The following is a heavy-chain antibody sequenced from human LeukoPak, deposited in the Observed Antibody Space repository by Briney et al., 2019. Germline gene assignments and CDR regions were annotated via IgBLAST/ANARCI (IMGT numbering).Heavy chain of an antibody. Sequence: PSETLSLTCAVSGYSMSSGYYGGWIRQPPGKGLEWIGSIYHSGSTYYNPSLKSRVTIPVDTSKNQFSLKLSSVTAADTAVYYCASWSIAARPRDYWGQGTLVTVSS. CDR3: ASWSIAARPRDY. CDR2: IYHSGST. J-gene: IGHJ4*02. CDR1: GYSMSSGYY. V-gene: IGHV4-38-2*01. D-gene: IGHD6-6*01.